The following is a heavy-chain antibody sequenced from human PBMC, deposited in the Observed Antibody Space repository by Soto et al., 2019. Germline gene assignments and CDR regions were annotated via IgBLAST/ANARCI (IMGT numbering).Heavy chain of an antibody. CDR3: ARVQLVEKVMDY. Sequence: SETLSLTCIVSDDSISSYYWSWIRQPPGKGLQWIGYVFYRGGSAYNPSLKSRVTISLDMSKKQFSLNLNSVTAADTVAYFCARVQLVEKVMDYWGQGTPVTVSS. CDR2: VFYRGGS. V-gene: IGHV4-59*01. CDR1: DDSISSYY. D-gene: IGHD1-1*01. J-gene: IGHJ4*02.